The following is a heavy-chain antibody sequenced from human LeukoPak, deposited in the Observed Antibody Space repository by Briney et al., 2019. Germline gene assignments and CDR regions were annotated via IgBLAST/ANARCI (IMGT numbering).Heavy chain of an antibody. CDR3: AKETYSSGWYPYFDY. CDR1: GFTFSSYA. D-gene: IGHD6-19*01. V-gene: IGHV3-23*01. Sequence: GGSLRLSCVAPGFTFSSYAMSWVHQAPGKGLEWVSGISGSGGSTYYADSVKGRFTISRDNSKNTLFLQMNSLRAEDTAVYYCAKETYSSGWYPYFDYWGQGTLVTVSS. J-gene: IGHJ4*02. CDR2: ISGSGGST.